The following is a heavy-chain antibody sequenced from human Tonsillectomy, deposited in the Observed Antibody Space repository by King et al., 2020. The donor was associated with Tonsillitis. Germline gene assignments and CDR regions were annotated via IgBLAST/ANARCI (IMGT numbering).Heavy chain of an antibody. CDR2: IKRESDGGTT. D-gene: IGHD6-6*01. Sequence: VQLVESGGGLVKPGGSLRLSCAASGFTFSDAWMTWVRQAPGKGLEWVGRIKRESDGGTTEYAAPVRGRFTISRDDSITTLYLQMNSLKTEDTGVYYCINGYTNLGWGATRPDAFHIWGQGTMVTVSS. CDR1: GFTFSDAW. V-gene: IGHV3-15*01. J-gene: IGHJ3*02. CDR3: INGYTNLGWGATRPDAFHI.